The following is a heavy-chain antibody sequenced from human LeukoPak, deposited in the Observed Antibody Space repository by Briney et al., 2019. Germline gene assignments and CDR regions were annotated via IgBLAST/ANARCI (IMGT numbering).Heavy chain of an antibody. Sequence: SETLSLTCIVSGGSVSSGNYYWSWIRQPPGKGPEWIGYIYSSGSTNYNPSLKSRVTISVDTSKNQFSLRLNSVTAADTAVYYCARSRAFNSGAFDPWGQGSLVTVSS. J-gene: IGHJ5*02. D-gene: IGHD1-26*01. CDR3: ARSRAFNSGAFDP. V-gene: IGHV4-61*01. CDR1: GGSVSSGNYY. CDR2: IYSSGST.